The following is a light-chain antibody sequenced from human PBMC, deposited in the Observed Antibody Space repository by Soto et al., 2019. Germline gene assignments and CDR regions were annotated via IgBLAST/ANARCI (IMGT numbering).Light chain of an antibody. CDR3: QTWVTGIRV. CDR2: IDSDGSP. J-gene: IGLJ3*02. V-gene: IGLV4-69*01. CDR1: SGHSDYA. Sequence: QSVLTQSPSASASLGASVRLTCTLSSGHSDYAIAWHQQQPDKGPRYLMKIDSDGSPDKGDGIPDRFSGSSSGAERYLTISSLQSEDEADYYCQTWVTGIRVFGGGTKVTVL.